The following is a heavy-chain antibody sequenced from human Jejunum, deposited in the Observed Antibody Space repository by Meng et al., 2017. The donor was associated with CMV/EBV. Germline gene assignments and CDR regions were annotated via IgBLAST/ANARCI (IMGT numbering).Heavy chain of an antibody. CDR1: GYTFTGYY. Sequence: QVRWLSVGAAVRTPGASVKVSCKASGYTFTGYYMHWVRQAPGQGLEWMGRINPSSGGTNYAQKLQGRVTMTRDTSISTAYMELSRLRSDDTAVYYCAHQAMAGTRGWFDPWGQGTLVTVSS. CDR2: INPSSGGT. CDR3: AHQAMAGTRGWFDP. V-gene: IGHV1-2*06. D-gene: IGHD6-19*01. J-gene: IGHJ5*02.